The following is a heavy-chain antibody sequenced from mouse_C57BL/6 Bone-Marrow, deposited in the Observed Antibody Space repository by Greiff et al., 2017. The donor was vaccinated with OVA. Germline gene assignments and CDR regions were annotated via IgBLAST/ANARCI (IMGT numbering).Heavy chain of an antibody. CDR1: GFTFSDYG. J-gene: IGHJ4*01. Sequence: EVMLVESGGGLVQPGGSLKLSCAASGFTFSDYGMAWVRQAPRKGPEWVAFISNLAYSIYYADTVTGRFTISRENAKNTLYLDMSRLRSEDTAMYYCARHSYYYGSSDNARGYWGQGTSVTVSS. D-gene: IGHD1-1*01. CDR3: ARHSYYYGSSDNARGY. CDR2: ISNLAYSI. V-gene: IGHV5-15*01.